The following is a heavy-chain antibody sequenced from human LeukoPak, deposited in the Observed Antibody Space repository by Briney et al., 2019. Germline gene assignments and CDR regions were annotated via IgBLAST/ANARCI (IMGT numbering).Heavy chain of an antibody. CDR1: VYTFTRYG. CDR3: GGGGVGLVGPAGY. D-gene: IGHD1-26*01. Sequence: ASVKVSCKASVYTFTRYGISWVRQAPGQGLEWMGWISAYNGNTHYAHKLQGRVTTTPDTHTSTHSMELRSMRCDDTAVFYCGGGGVGLVGPAGYWGQGTLVTVSS. CDR2: ISAYNGNT. V-gene: IGHV1-18*01. J-gene: IGHJ4*02.